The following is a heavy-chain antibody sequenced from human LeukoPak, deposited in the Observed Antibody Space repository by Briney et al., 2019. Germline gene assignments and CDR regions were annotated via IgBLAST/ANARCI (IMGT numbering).Heavy chain of an antibody. CDR2: ISEDCGST. V-gene: IGHV3-43*02. CDR1: GFTFEDFA. J-gene: IGHJ4*02. CDR3: AKEGLLRGYFDY. D-gene: IGHD3-22*01. Sequence: GGSLRLSCAASGFTFEDFAMHGVRHALGKGLEWVSLISEDCGSTYYADSVKGRFTISRDNSKNSLYLQMNSLRTEDTALYYCAKEGLLRGYFDYWGQGTLVTVSS.